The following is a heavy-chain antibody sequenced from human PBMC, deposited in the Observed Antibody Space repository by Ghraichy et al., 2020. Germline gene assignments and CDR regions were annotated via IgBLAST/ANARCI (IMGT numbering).Heavy chain of an antibody. J-gene: IGHJ6*02. CDR1: GFTVSNSY. CDR2: IYSGGRT. CDR3: ARGSTVVRFYYYDGMDV. V-gene: IGHV3-66*01. D-gene: IGHD4-23*01. Sequence: GGSLRLSCAASGFTVSNSYMSWVRQAPGKGLEWVSIIYSGGRTYYADSVKGRFTISRDNAQNSLYLQMNSLRDEDTAVYYCARGSTVVRFYYYDGMDVWGQGTTVTVSS.